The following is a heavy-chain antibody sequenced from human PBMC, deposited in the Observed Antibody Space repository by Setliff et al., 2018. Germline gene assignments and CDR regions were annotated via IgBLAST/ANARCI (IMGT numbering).Heavy chain of an antibody. CDR2: RYYTGTT. V-gene: IGHV4-39*01. Sequence: SETLSLTCSASGVDVIERLYYWSWVRQSPGKGLEGIGTRYYTGTTFNNTSLESRVAVSLDASEKTFTLNLRSVTTADTAVYYCARHFYPPDFFAHWGQGLLVTVSS. CDR1: GVDVIERLYY. J-gene: IGHJ4*02. CDR3: ARHFYPPDFFAH. D-gene: IGHD3-3*01.